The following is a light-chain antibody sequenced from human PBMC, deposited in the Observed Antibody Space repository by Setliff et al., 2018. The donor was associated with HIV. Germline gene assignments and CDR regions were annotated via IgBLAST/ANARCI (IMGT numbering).Light chain of an antibody. V-gene: IGLV3-21*04. CDR3: QVWDSSSDHYV. CDR1: NIGIKS. J-gene: IGLJ1*01. Sequence: LTQRPSVSVAPGKTARTTCGGDNIGIKSVHWYQQKPGQAPVVVMYYDHDRPSWIPERFSGSNSGNTATLTISRVEVGDEADYYCQVWDSSSDHYVFGSGTKVTV. CDR2: YDH.